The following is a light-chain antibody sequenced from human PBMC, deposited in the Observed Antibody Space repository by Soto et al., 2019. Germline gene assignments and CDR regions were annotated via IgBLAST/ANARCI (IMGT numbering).Light chain of an antibody. Sequence: EIVMTQSPATLSVSPGERATLSCRASQSVPSSYFAWYQQKPGQAPRLLIYDASRRATGIPARFSGSGSGADFTLTISSLEPEDFAVYYCQQRSSWITFGQGTRLEIK. CDR3: QQRSSWIT. CDR1: QSVPSSY. V-gene: IGKV3D-20*02. CDR2: DAS. J-gene: IGKJ5*01.